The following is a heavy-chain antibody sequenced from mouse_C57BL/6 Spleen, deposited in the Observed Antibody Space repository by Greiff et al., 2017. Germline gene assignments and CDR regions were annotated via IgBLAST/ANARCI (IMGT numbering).Heavy chain of an antibody. CDR1: GYTFTSYW. V-gene: IGHV1-55*01. J-gene: IGHJ2*01. D-gene: IGHD3-2*02. Sequence: QVQLQQSGAELVKPGASVKMSCKASGYTFTSYWITWVKQRPGQGLEWIGDIYPGSGSTNYNEKFKSKATLTVDTSSSTAYMQLSSLTSEDAAVYYCARAQLRPPFDYWGQGTTLTVSS. CDR2: IYPGSGST. CDR3: ARAQLRPPFDY.